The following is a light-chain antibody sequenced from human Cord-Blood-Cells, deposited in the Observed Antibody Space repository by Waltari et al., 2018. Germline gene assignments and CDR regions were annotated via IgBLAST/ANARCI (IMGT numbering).Light chain of an antibody. Sequence: EIVLTQSPATLSLSLGERATLPCRASQSVSSYLAWYQQKPGQAPRLLIYDASNRATGIPARCSGSGSGTDFTLTISSLEPEDFAVYYCQQRSNWTFGQGTKVEIK. CDR1: QSVSSY. CDR3: QQRSNWT. V-gene: IGKV3-11*01. CDR2: DAS. J-gene: IGKJ1*01.